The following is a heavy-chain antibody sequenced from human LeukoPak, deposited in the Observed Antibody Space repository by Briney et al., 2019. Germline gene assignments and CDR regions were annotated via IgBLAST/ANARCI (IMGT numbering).Heavy chain of an antibody. Sequence: GASVKVSCKASGYAFISYLIHWVRQAPGQGLERMGIINPSGGSATYAQKFQGRVTMTSDTSTSTVFMELSSLKSEDTAVYFCTRAARVTVAATLHPWGQGTLVTVSS. CDR1: GYAFISYL. D-gene: IGHD2-15*01. J-gene: IGHJ5*02. CDR2: INPSGGSA. CDR3: TRAARVTVAATLHP. V-gene: IGHV1-46*01.